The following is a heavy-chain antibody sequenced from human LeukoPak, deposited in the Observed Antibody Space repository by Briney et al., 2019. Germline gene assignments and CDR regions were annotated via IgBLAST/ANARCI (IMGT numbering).Heavy chain of an antibody. CDR3: ARSVVEADYCDSSGNFDAFDI. J-gene: IGHJ3*02. CDR2: IYYSGST. Sequence: PSETLSLTCTVSGGSVSSGSYYWSWIRQPPGKGLEWIGYIYYSGSTNYNPSLKSRVTISVDTSKNQFSLKLSSVTAADTAVYYCARSVVEADYCDSSGNFDAFDIWGQGTMVTVSS. CDR1: GGSVSSGSYY. D-gene: IGHD3-22*01. V-gene: IGHV4-61*01.